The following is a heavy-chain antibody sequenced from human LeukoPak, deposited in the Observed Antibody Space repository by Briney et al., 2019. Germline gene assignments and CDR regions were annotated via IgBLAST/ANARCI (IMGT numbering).Heavy chain of an antibody. V-gene: IGHV1-8*02. D-gene: IGHD3-10*01. CDR3: ARTTMVRGVIISYYFDY. J-gene: IGHJ4*02. CDR2: MNPNSGNT. Sequence: GASVKVSCKTSGYTFTSYYLHWVRQAPGQGLEWMGWMNPNSGNTGYAQKFQGRVTMTRNTSISTAYMELSSLRSEDTAVYYCARTTMVRGVIISYYFDYWGQGTLVTVSS. CDR1: GYTFTSYY.